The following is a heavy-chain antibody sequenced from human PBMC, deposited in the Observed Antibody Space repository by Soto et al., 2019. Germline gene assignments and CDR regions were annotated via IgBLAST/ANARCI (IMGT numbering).Heavy chain of an antibody. Sequence: QVQLVQSGPEVKKPGASVKVSCKTSGYTFTSYGISWVRQAPGQGLEWMGWISTYKGNTNYAQKFQGRVTMTTDTSTSTAYMELRSRRTDDTAVYYCATRSPAFDYWGQGALVTVSS. CDR1: GYTFTSYG. CDR2: ISTYKGNT. V-gene: IGHV1-18*01. CDR3: ATRSPAFDY. J-gene: IGHJ4*02.